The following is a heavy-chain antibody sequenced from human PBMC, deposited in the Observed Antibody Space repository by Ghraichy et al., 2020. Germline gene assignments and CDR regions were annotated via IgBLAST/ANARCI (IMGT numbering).Heavy chain of an antibody. D-gene: IGHD3-10*01. Sequence: SETLSLTCTVSGDSVNSYYWGWIRQPAGKGLEWIGRIYSSGSTNYNPSLESRVTMSVDTSQNQFSLKLTSVTAADTAVYYCARDAHFYGSGSTLDFWGQGILVIVSS. CDR1: GDSVNSYY. CDR2: IYSSGST. V-gene: IGHV4-4*07. CDR3: ARDAHFYGSGSTLDF. J-gene: IGHJ4*02.